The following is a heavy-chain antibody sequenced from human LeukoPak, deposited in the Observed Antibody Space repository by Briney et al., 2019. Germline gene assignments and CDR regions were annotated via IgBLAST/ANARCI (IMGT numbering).Heavy chain of an antibody. D-gene: IGHD3-22*01. CDR3: ARGNYYDSSGYYPWFDP. Sequence: SETLSLTCTVSGGSISSYYWGWIRQPAGKGLEWIGRIYTSGSTNYNPSLKSRVTMSVDTSKNQFSLKLSSVTAADTAMYYCARGNYYDSSGYYPWFDPWGQGTLVTVSS. CDR1: GGSISSYY. V-gene: IGHV4-4*07. J-gene: IGHJ5*02. CDR2: IYTSGST.